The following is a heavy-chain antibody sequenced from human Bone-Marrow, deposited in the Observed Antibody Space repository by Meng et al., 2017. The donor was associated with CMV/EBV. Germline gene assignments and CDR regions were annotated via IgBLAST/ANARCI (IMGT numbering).Heavy chain of an antibody. CDR1: GGSMSSYY. CDR2: IYYSGST. V-gene: IGHV4-59*01. CDR3: AREGTRSSPFDY. Sequence: SETLSLTCAVSGGSMSSYYWSWIRQSPGKGLEWIAYIYYSGSTNYNPSLKSRVTISVDTSKNQFSLKLSSVTAADTAVYYCAREGTRSSPFDYCGQGTLVTVSS. J-gene: IGHJ4*02. D-gene: IGHD6-6*01.